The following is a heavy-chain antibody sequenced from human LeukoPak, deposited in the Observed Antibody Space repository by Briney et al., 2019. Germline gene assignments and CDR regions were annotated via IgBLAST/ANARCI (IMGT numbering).Heavy chain of an antibody. J-gene: IGHJ4*02. CDR2: IRYDGSNK. CDR3: TRDLFD. Sequence: PGGSLRLSCGASGFTFSSYGMHWVRQAPGKGLEWVAFIRYDGSNKYYADTVKGRFTISGDNSKNTLYLQMHSLRAEDTAIYYCTRDLFDWGQGALVTVSS. CDR1: GFTFSSYG. V-gene: IGHV3-30*02. D-gene: IGHD3-10*02.